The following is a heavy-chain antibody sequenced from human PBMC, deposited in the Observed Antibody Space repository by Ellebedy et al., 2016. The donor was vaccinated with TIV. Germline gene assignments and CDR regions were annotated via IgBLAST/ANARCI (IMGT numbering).Heavy chain of an antibody. CDR3: ATRIVVVTDPPFDY. Sequence: SETLSLXXTVSGGSISSGDYYWSWIRQPPGKGLEWIGYIYYSGSTYYNPSLQSRLTISVDTSKNQFSLKLNSVTAADTAVYYCATRIVVVTDPPFDYWGQGTLVTVSS. J-gene: IGHJ4*02. V-gene: IGHV4-30-4*01. CDR2: IYYSGST. CDR1: GGSISSGDYY. D-gene: IGHD2-21*02.